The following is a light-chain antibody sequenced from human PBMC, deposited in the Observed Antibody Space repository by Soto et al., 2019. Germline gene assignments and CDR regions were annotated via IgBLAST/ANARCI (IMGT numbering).Light chain of an antibody. CDR2: ETF. J-gene: IGKJ4*01. CDR1: QSVSGK. Sequence: EIVMTQSPATLSVSPGERVTLSCRASQSVSGKLAWYQQKPGQAPRLLIYETFTRTTGVPARFSGSGSGTDFNLTISSLKSEAFAVSYCKQYHDWSPFTFGGGTQVEIK. CDR3: KQYHDWSPFT. V-gene: IGKV3-15*01.